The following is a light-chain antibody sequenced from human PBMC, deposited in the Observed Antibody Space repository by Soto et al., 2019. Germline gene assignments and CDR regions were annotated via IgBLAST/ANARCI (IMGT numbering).Light chain of an antibody. CDR2: EDS. CDR1: SSDVGSYNL. Sequence: QSVLTQPASVSGSPGQSITISCTGTSSDVGSYNLVSWYQQHPGKAPKLMIYEDSKRPSGVSNRFSGSKSGNTASLTISGLQAEDEADYYCCSYAGSSTYVEFGGGTKLTVL. J-gene: IGLJ2*01. CDR3: CSYAGSSTYVE. V-gene: IGLV2-23*01.